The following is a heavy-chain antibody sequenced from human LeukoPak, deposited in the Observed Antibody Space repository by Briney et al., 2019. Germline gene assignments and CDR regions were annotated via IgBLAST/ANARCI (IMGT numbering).Heavy chain of an antibody. J-gene: IGHJ6*02. Sequence: SGPALVRPTQTLTLTCTFSGFSLTTSGMCVTWVRQPPGKALEWLARIDWDDDEYYNTSLKPRLTISKDTSKNQVVLTMTNMDPVDTATYYCARSTRDYFYNYGMDVWGRGTTVTVSS. CDR2: IDWDDDE. CDR3: ARSTRDYFYNYGMDV. CDR1: GFSLTTSGMC. D-gene: IGHD1-1*01. V-gene: IGHV2-70*11.